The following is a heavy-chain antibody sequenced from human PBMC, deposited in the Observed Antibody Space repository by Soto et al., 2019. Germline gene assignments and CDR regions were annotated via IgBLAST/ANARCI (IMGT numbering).Heavy chain of an antibody. J-gene: IGHJ4*02. CDR2: INHSGST. CDR1: GGSFSGYY. Sequence: SETLSLTCAVYGGSFSGYYWSWIRQPPGEGLEWIGEINHSGSTNYNPSLKSRVTISADTSKNQFSLKLSSVTAADTAVYYCARANCSGGSCYSYFDYWGQGTLVTVSS. CDR3: ARANCSGGSCYSYFDY. V-gene: IGHV4-34*01. D-gene: IGHD2-15*01.